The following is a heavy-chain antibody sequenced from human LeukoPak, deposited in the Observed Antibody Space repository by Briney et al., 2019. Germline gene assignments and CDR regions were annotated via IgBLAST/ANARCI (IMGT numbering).Heavy chain of an antibody. CDR1: GFTFSGYA. CDR2: ISGSGGST. V-gene: IGHV3-23*01. J-gene: IGHJ4*02. Sequence: GGSLRLSCAASGFTFSGYAMSWVRQAPGKGLEWVSAISGSGGSTYYADSVKGRFTISRDNSKNTLYLQMNSLRAEDTAVYYCAKARQQWLAPYYFDYWGQGTLVTVSS. CDR3: AKARQQWLAPYYFDY. D-gene: IGHD6-19*01.